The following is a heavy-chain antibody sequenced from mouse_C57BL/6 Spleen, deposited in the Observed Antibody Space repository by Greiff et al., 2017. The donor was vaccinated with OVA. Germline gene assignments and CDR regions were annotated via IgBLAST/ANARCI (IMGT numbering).Heavy chain of an antibody. CDR3: ARLYGNYDFDY. V-gene: IGHV5-9*01. Sequence: DVKLVESGGGLVKPGGSLKLSCAASGFTFSSYTMSWVRQTPEKRLEWVATISGGGGNTYYPDSVKGRFTISRDNAKNTLYLQMSSLRAEDTALYYCARLYGNYDFDYWGQGTTLTVSS. J-gene: IGHJ2*01. CDR2: ISGGGGNT. D-gene: IGHD2-1*01. CDR1: GFTFSSYT.